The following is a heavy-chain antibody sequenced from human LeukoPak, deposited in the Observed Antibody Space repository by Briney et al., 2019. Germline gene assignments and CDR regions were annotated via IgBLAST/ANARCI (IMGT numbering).Heavy chain of an antibody. Sequence: ASVKVSCKASGGTFSSYAISWVRQAPGQGLEWMGRIILILGIANYAQKFQGRVTITADKSTSTAYMELSSLRSEDTAVYYCARDIVVVVAATGFDYWGQGTLVTVSS. CDR2: IILILGIA. CDR1: GGTFSSYA. D-gene: IGHD2-15*01. CDR3: ARDIVVVVAATGFDY. J-gene: IGHJ4*02. V-gene: IGHV1-69*04.